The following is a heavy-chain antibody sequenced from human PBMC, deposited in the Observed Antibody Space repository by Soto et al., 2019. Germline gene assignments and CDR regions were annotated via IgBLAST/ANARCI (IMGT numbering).Heavy chain of an antibody. CDR3: AKDRRITMVRGVLRAFDS. CDR2: INRRGTST. D-gene: IGHD3-10*01. Sequence: GGSLRLSCVGSGFRFSDYPLNWVRQAPGQGLEWVANINRRGTSTNYVDSVRGRFTISRDNYKNMLYLQMNSLRAEDTAVYYCAKDRRITMVRGVLRAFDSWGQGNLVTVSS. CDR1: GFRFSDYP. V-gene: IGHV3-7*03. J-gene: IGHJ4*01.